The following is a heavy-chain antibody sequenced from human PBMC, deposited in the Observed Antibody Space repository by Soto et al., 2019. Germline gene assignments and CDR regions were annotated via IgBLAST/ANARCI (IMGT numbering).Heavy chain of an antibody. V-gene: IGHV4-30-2*01. D-gene: IGHD2-2*01. CDR2: IYHSGST. CDR1: GGSISSGGYS. Sequence: QLLLQESGSGLVKPSQTLTLTCAVSGGSISSGGYSWSWIRQPPGKGLEWIGYIYHSGSTYYNPSLKSRVTISVDRSMNQFSLKLSSVTAADTAVYYCAIVPDRWGQGTLVTVSS. J-gene: IGHJ5*02. CDR3: AIVPDR.